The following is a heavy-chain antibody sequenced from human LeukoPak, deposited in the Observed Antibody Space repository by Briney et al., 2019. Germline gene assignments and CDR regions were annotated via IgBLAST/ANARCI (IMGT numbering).Heavy chain of an antibody. CDR3: AKAALSGSSDNWFDP. V-gene: IGHV3-48*03. CDR1: GFTFSSYE. CDR2: ISSSGSTI. J-gene: IGHJ5*02. Sequence: GGSLRLSCAASGFTFSSYEMNWVRQAPGKGLEWVSYISSSGSTIYYADSVKGRFTISRDNAKNSLYLQMNSLRAEDTALYYCAKAALSGSSDNWFDPWGQGALVTVSS. D-gene: IGHD3-10*01.